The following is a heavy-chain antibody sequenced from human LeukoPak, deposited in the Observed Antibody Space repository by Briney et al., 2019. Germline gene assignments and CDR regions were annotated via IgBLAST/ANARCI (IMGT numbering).Heavy chain of an antibody. D-gene: IGHD3-22*01. CDR2: ISSSSSTI. J-gene: IGHJ4*02. Sequence: GGSLRLSCAASGFTFSSYSMNWVRQAPGKGLEWVSYISSSSSTIYYADSVKGRFTISRDNAKNSLYLQMNSLRAEDTAVYYCARDQDSSGYYRGAFDYWGQGTLVTVSS. CDR3: ARDQDSSGYYRGAFDY. V-gene: IGHV3-48*04. CDR1: GFTFSSYS.